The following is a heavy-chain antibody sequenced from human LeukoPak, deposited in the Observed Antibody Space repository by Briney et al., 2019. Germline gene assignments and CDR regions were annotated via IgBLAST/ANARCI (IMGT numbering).Heavy chain of an antibody. Sequence: GGSLRLSCAASGFTFSNAWMNWVRRAPGKGLEWVSSISGSSSSYMYYADSVKGRFTISGDNAKNSLDLQMNSLRAEDTAVYYCARPETNDYGDFHYWGQGTLVTVSS. CDR1: GFTFSNAW. J-gene: IGHJ4*02. CDR3: ARPETNDYGDFHY. D-gene: IGHD4-17*01. CDR2: ISGSSSSYM. V-gene: IGHV3-21*01.